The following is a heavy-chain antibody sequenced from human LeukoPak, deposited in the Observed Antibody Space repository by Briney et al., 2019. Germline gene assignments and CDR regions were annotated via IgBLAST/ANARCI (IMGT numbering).Heavy chain of an antibody. V-gene: IGHV3-48*03. J-gene: IGHJ3*02. Sequence: GGSLRLSCAASGFTFSTYEMNWVRQAPGKGLEWVSYISSSGSIIHYADSVKGRFTIYRDNAKNSLYLQMNSLRAEDTAVYYCAREQYGSDDALDIWGQGTMVTVSS. CDR3: AREQYGSDDALDI. D-gene: IGHD4-17*01. CDR1: GFTFSTYE. CDR2: ISSSGSII.